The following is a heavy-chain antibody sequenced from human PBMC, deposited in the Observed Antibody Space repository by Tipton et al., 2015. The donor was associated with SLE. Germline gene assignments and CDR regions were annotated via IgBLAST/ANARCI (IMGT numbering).Heavy chain of an antibody. CDR2: IYTSGST. Sequence: TLSLTCTVSGGSISSGSYYWNWIRQPAGKGLEWIGRIYTSGSTNYNPSLKSRVTISIDTSKNQFSLKLSSVTAADTAVYYCARGIGITGTTEYWGQGTLVTVSS. D-gene: IGHD1-7*01. CDR3: ARGIGITGTTEY. V-gene: IGHV4-61*02. CDR1: GGSISSGSYY. J-gene: IGHJ4*02.